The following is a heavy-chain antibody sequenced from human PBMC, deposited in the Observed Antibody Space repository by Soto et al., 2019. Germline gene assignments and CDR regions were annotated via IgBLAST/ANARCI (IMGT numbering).Heavy chain of an antibody. CDR3: ARGGTTMISFYYPYSEY. D-gene: IGHD3-16*01. Sequence: GGSLRLSCEASGFTFRTYGMHWVRQAPGKGLEWVAVIWYDGSNQYYGDSVKGRFTISRDNSKNTLYLQMDSLRAEDTAVYYCARGGTTMISFYYPYSEYWGQGTLVTVSS. CDR1: GFTFRTYG. J-gene: IGHJ4*02. CDR2: IWYDGSNQ. V-gene: IGHV3-33*01.